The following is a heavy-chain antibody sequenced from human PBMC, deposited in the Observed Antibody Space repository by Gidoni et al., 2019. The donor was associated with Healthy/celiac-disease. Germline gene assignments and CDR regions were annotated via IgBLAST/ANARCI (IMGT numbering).Heavy chain of an antibody. D-gene: IGHD6-19*01. J-gene: IGHJ4*02. CDR3: ARQALGFRGIAVD. Sequence: LQLQESGPGLVKPSETRSLTCTFSGGSISSSSYYWGWIRQPPGKGLEWIGSIYYSGSTYYNPSLKSRVTISVDTSKNQFSLKLSSVTAADTAVYYCARQALGFRGIAVDWGQGTLVTVSS. V-gene: IGHV4-39*01. CDR1: GGSISSSSYY. CDR2: IYYSGST.